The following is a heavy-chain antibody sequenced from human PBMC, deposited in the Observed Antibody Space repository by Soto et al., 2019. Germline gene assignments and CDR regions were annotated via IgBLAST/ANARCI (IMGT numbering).Heavy chain of an antibody. D-gene: IGHD6-13*01. V-gene: IGHV3-23*01. Sequence: GGSLRLSCAASGFTFSSYAMSWVRLASGQGLEWVSASSGSGGSTYYAHSVKGRFTISRDNSKNTLYLQMNSLRAEDTDVYDCAKDPNRRSWTYFDYWGQGTLVTVSS. J-gene: IGHJ4*02. CDR2: SSGSGGST. CDR1: GFTFSSYA. CDR3: AKDPNRRSWTYFDY.